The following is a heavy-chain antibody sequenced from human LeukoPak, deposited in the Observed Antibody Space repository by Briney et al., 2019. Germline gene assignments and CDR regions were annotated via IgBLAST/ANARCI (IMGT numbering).Heavy chain of an antibody. CDR1: GFTFSSYA. D-gene: IGHD3-10*01. CDR2: ISGSGGST. J-gene: IGHJ6*02. CDR3: AKVDTMVRGVINYYYYGMDV. V-gene: IGHV3-23*01. Sequence: QPGGSLRLSCAASGFTFSSYAMSWVRQAPGKGLEWVSAISGSGGSTYYADSVKGRFTISRDNSKNTLYLQMNSLRAEDTAVYYCAKVDTMVRGVINYYYYGMDVWGQGTTVTVSS.